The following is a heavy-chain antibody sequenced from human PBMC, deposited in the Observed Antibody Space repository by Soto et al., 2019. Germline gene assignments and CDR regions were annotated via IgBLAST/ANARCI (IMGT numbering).Heavy chain of an antibody. CDR1: GFTFDDYG. Sequence: EVQLVESGGGVLRPGGSLRLACAASGFTFDDYGMGWVRQGPGKGLEWVSGINWNGSRTHYADSVKGRFPISRDNAKNSLYLQMNSLRAEDTAFSYCARVPPEKLALPYFDLWGRGTLVTVSS. CDR3: ARVPPEKLALPYFDL. CDR2: INWNGSRT. V-gene: IGHV3-20*04. J-gene: IGHJ2*01.